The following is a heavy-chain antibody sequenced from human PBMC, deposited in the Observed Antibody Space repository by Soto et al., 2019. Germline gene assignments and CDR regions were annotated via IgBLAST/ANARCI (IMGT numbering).Heavy chain of an antibody. D-gene: IGHD2-2*01. CDR1: GFTFSSYA. Sequence: EVQLLESGGGLVQPGGSLRLSCAASGFTFSSYAMSWVRQAPGKGLEWVSAISGSGGNTYYADSVKGRFTISRDNSKNTLYLKMNSLRAEDTDVYYCAKVSFGYCSSTSCHSDYWGQGTLVTVSS. V-gene: IGHV3-23*01. CDR3: AKVSFGYCSSTSCHSDY. J-gene: IGHJ4*02. CDR2: ISGSGGNT.